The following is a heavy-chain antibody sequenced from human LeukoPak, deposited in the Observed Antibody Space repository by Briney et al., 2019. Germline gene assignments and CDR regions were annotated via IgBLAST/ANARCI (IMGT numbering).Heavy chain of an antibody. J-gene: IGHJ1*01. CDR3: ARYDYSNLDMAEYFQH. Sequence: ASVTVSFMSSGYTFTGYYMHWVRQAPGQGLEWMGWINPNSGGTNYAQKFQGRVTMTRDTSISTAYMELSRLRCDDTAVYYCARYDYSNLDMAEYFQHWGQGTLVTVSS. V-gene: IGHV1-2*02. D-gene: IGHD4-11*01. CDR1: GYTFTGYY. CDR2: INPNSGGT.